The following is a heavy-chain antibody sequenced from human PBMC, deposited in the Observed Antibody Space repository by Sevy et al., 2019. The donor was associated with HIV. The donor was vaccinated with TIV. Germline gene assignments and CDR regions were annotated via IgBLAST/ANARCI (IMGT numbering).Heavy chain of an antibody. CDR2: ISGTGDYT. V-gene: IGHV3-23*01. Sequence: GGSLRLSCAASGFTFSSFAMGWVRQAPGKGLDWISVISGTGDYTYYADSVKGRFTISRDNSKNTLFLQMNSLRAGDTAIFYCAKKMGGGSGMAFLVDYWGQGTLVTVSS. D-gene: IGHD5-18*01. J-gene: IGHJ4*02. CDR1: GFTFSSFA. CDR3: AKKMGGGSGMAFLVDY.